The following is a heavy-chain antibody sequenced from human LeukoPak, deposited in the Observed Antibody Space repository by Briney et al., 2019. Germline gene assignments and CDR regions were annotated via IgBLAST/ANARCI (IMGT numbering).Heavy chain of an antibody. V-gene: IGHV1-2*06. CDR3: ARAEGITIFGVVITNEDY. CDR1: GYTFTGYY. J-gene: IGHJ4*02. CDR2: INPYSGGT. D-gene: IGHD3-3*01. Sequence: GASVKVSCKASGYTFTGYYMHWVRQAPGQGLEWMGRINPYSGGTNYAQKFQGRVTMTRDTSISTAYMELSRLRSDDTAVYYCARAEGITIFGVVITNEDYWGQGTLVTVSS.